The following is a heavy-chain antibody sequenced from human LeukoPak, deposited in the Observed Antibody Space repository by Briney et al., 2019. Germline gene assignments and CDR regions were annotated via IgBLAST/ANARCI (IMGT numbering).Heavy chain of an antibody. Sequence: GGSLRLSCAASGFTFSDFWMNWVRQAPGKGLEWVASIKQDGSEKYYVDSVKGRFSISRDNAKNSLHRQMNSLRAEDPGVYYCARDHTVDGLFFDYWGQGTLVTVSS. V-gene: IGHV3-7*01. D-gene: IGHD6-19*01. J-gene: IGHJ4*02. CDR1: GFTFSDFW. CDR3: ARDHTVDGLFFDY. CDR2: IKQDGSEK.